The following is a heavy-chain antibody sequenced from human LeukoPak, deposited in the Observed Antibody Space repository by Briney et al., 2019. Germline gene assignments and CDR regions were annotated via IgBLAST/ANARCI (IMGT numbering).Heavy chain of an antibody. CDR1: GYTFTSYY. D-gene: IGHD3-22*01. V-gene: IGHV1-46*01. CDR2: INPSGGST. Sequence: GASVKVSCKASGYTFTSYYMHWVRQAPGQGLEWMGIINPSGGSTGYAQKFQGRVTMTRDTSTSTVYMELSSLRSEDTAVYYCARDLGDYYDSSGSFDYRGQGTLVTVSS. J-gene: IGHJ4*02. CDR3: ARDLGDYYDSSGSFDY.